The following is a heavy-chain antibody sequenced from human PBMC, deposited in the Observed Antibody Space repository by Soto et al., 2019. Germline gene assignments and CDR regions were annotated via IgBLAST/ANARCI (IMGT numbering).Heavy chain of an antibody. CDR2: ISYDGSNK. J-gene: IGHJ6*02. CDR1: GFTFSSYG. V-gene: IGHV3-30*18. Sequence: QVQLVESGGGVFQPGRSLGLSCAASGFTFSSYGLHWFRQAPAKGLEWVAVISYDGSNKYYADSVKGRFTVSRDNSKNTLYLQMNSLRAEDTAVYYCAKDRGDILGMDVWGQGTTVTVSS. D-gene: IGHD3-9*01. CDR3: AKDRGDILGMDV.